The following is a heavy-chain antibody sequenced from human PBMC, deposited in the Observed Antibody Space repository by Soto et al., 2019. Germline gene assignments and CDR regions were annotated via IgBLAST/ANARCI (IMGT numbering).Heavy chain of an antibody. J-gene: IGHJ4*02. D-gene: IGHD2-2*01. CDR3: AGQRGLGDIVVVPAEDY. V-gene: IGHV4-34*01. CDR1: GGSFSGYY. CDR2: INHSGST. Sequence: SETLSLTCAVYGGSFSGYYWSWIRQPPGKGLEWIGEINHSGSTNYNPSLKSRVTISVDTSKNQFSLKLSSVTAADTAVYYCAGQRGLGDIVVVPAEDYWGQGTLVTVSS.